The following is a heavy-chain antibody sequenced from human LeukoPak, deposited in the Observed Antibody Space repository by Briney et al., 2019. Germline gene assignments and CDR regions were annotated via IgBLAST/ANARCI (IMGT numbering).Heavy chain of an antibody. CDR3: ARRKGNGESKDWFDP. D-gene: IGHD2-15*01. Sequence: PSETLSLTCTVSGGSFSIFYYWTWIRQPPGKGLQWVGYINHSGTTYYNPSLKSRVTMSVDTSKKQVYLKVTSVTAADTAIYYCARRKGNGESKDWFDPWGQGTLVTVSS. V-gene: IGHV4-59*08. CDR1: GGSFSIFYY. J-gene: IGHJ5*02. CDR2: INHSGTT.